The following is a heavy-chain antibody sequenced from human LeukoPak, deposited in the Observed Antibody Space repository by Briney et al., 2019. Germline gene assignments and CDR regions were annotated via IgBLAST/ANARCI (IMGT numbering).Heavy chain of an antibody. Sequence: PPETLSLTCSVSDGSITTYYWTWIRQPPGKGLEWIGYIYYSGDTKYNPSLKSRVTISVDTSKNQFSLKLSSVTAADTAVYYCARTYYYDSSGYHFDYWGQGTLVTVSS. CDR2: IYYSGDT. D-gene: IGHD3-22*01. V-gene: IGHV4-59*01. CDR3: ARTYYYDSSGYHFDY. J-gene: IGHJ4*02. CDR1: DGSITTYY.